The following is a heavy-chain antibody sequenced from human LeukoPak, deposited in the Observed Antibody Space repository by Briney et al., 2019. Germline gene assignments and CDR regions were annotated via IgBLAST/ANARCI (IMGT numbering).Heavy chain of an antibody. CDR3: ATSRVFDY. CDR1: GFTVSSNY. J-gene: IGHJ4*02. Sequence: GGSLRLSCAACGFTVSSNYMSWVRQAPGRGLEWVSVIYSGGSTYYADSVKGRFSISRDNAKKTLYLEMNSLRMEDTAIYYCATSRVFDYWGQGNLVTVFS. V-gene: IGHV3-53*01. CDR2: IYSGGST.